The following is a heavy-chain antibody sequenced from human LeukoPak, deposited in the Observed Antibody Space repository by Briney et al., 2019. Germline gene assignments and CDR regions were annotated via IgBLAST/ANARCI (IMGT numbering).Heavy chain of an antibody. D-gene: IGHD4-17*01. J-gene: IGHJ4*02. CDR3: ARSPPLYGDYAQYYFDY. CDR1: GGSISTYF. V-gene: IGHV4-59*08. CDR2: VHYSGST. Sequence: SETLSLTCTVSGGSISTYFWSWIRQPPGKGLEWIGYVHYSGSTNYNPSLKSRVTTSLDTSKNQFSLKVSSVTAADTAVYYCARSPPLYGDYAQYYFDYWGQGTLVTASS.